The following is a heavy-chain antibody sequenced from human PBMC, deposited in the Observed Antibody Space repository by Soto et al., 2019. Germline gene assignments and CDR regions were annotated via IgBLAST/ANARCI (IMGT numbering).Heavy chain of an antibody. V-gene: IGHV4-4*02. CDR2: IYHSGST. D-gene: IGHD3-22*01. Sequence: PSETLSLTCAVSGGSISSSNWWSWVRQPPGKGLEWIGEIYHSGSTNYNPSLKSRVTISVDKSKNQFSLKLSSVTAADTAVYYCARGADSSGYYASLDYWGQGTLVTVS. CDR1: GGSISSSNW. CDR3: ARGADSSGYYASLDY. J-gene: IGHJ4*02.